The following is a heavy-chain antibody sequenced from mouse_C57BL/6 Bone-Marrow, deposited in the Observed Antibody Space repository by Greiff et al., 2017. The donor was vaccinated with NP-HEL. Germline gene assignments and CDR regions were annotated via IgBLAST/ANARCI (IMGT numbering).Heavy chain of an antibody. V-gene: IGHV1-81*01. CDR3: ARLYYYGSFYWYFDV. CDR1: GYTFTSYG. D-gene: IGHD1-1*01. J-gene: IGHJ1*03. CDR2: IFPRSGNT. Sequence: VQLQQSGAELARPGASVKLSCKASGYTFTSYGISWVKQSTGQGLEWIGEIFPRSGNTYYNEKFKGKATLTADKSSSTAYMELRSMKSEDSAVYFCARLYYYGSFYWYFDVWGTGTTVTVSS.